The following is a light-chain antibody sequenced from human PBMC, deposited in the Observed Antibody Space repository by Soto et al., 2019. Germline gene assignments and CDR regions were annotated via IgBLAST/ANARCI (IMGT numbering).Light chain of an antibody. CDR1: SSDVGGYNY. V-gene: IGLV2-8*01. CDR3: SSYAGSNNPYV. J-gene: IGLJ1*01. Sequence: QSVLTQPPSASGSPGQSVTISCTGTSSDVGGYNYVSWYQHHPGKAPKLMIFEVSKRPSGVPDRFSGSKSGNTASLTVSGLQAEDEADYYCSSYAGSNNPYVCGTGTKVTGL. CDR2: EVS.